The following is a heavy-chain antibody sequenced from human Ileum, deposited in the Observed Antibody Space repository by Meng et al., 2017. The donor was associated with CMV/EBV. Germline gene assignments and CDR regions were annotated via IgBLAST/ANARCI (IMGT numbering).Heavy chain of an antibody. D-gene: IGHD4-23*01. CDR2: IYYSGST. CDR3: ARYHGGNFRERYFDF. J-gene: IGHJ4*02. Sequence: GGSISDSSYYWGLIRQPPGKGLDWIASIYYSGSTYYNPSLKSRVTISVDTSKNQFSLKLSSVTAADTAVYYCARYHGGNFRERYFDFWGQGTLVTVSS. V-gene: IGHV4-39*01. CDR1: GGSISDSSYY.